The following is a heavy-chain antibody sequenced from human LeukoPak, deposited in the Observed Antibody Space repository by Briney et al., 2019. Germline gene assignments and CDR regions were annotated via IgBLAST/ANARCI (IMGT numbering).Heavy chain of an antibody. D-gene: IGHD6-19*01. CDR1: GFTFSDST. V-gene: IGHV3-73*01. Sequence: PGGSLRLSCAASGFTFSDSTMHWVRQASGEGLEWIGHIKGKVKTYETAYAASVKGRFTISRDDSKNTLYLQMNSLKTDDTAVYYCTRQFHSSGWYFTFASWGQGTLVSVSS. J-gene: IGHJ4*02. CDR3: TRQFHSSGWYFTFAS. CDR2: IKGKVKTYET.